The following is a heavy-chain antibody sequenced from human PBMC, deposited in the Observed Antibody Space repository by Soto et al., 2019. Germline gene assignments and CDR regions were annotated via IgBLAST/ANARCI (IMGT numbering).Heavy chain of an antibody. V-gene: IGHV4-59*01. D-gene: IGHD6-25*01. Sequence: ASETLSLTCTVSGGSISSYYWSWIRQPPGKGLEWIGYIYYSGSTNYNPSLKSRVTISVDTSKNQFSLKLSSVTAADTAVYYCARLNLVTSSGYGDYVDYWGQGTLVTVSS. CDR1: GGSISSYY. CDR3: ARLNLVTSSGYGDYVDY. J-gene: IGHJ4*02. CDR2: IYYSGST.